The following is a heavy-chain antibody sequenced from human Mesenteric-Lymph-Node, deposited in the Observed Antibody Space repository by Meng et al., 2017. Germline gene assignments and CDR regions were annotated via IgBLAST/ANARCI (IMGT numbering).Heavy chain of an antibody. CDR3: ARDRYGDLNWYFDL. CDR1: GGSISSGSYY. J-gene: IGHJ2*01. CDR2: IYTSGST. Sequence: SETLSLTCTVSGGSISSGSYYWSWIRQPAGKGLEWIGRIYTSGSTNYNPSLKSRVTISVDTSKNQFSLKLSSVTAADTAVYYCARDRYGDLNWYFDLWGRGTLVTVSS. D-gene: IGHD4-17*01. V-gene: IGHV4-61*02.